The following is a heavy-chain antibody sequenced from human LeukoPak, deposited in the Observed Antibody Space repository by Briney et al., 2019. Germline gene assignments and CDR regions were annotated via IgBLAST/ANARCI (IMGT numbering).Heavy chain of an antibody. CDR1: GGSFSGYY. J-gene: IGHJ4*02. CDR2: INHSGST. D-gene: IGHD6-13*01. CDR3: ARGSGYSSRYADY. V-gene: IGHV4-34*01. Sequence: PSETLSLTCAVYGGSFSGYYWSWIRQPPGKGLEWIGEINHSGSTNYNPSLTSRVTISVDTSKNQFSLKLSSVTAADTAVYYCARGSGYSSRYADYWGQGTLVTVSS.